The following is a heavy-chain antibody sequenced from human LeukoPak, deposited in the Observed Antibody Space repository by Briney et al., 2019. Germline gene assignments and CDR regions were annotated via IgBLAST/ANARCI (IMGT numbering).Heavy chain of an antibody. CDR2: IYYSGST. J-gene: IGHJ2*01. D-gene: IGHD1-26*01. CDR1: GGSISSYY. V-gene: IGHV4-59*01. Sequence: SETLSLTCTVSGGSISSYYWSWIRQPPGKGLEWIGYIYYSGSTNYNPSLKSRVTISVDTSKNQFSLKLSSVTAADTAVYYCARDGGSYLSGWYFDLWGRGTLVTVSS. CDR3: ARDGGSYLSGWYFDL.